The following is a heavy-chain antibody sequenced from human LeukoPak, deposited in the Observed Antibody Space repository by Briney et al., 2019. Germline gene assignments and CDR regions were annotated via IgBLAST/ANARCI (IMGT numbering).Heavy chain of an antibody. D-gene: IGHD4-17*01. V-gene: IGHV3-48*04. Sequence: GGSLRLSCAASGFTFSSYSMNWVRQAPGKGLEWVSYISSSSSTIYYADSVKGRFTISRDNAKNSLYLQMNSLRAEDTAVYYCGRGPYGFFYYYGREVGGQGTTVPVSS. J-gene: IGHJ6*02. CDR1: GFTFSSYS. CDR2: ISSSSSTI. CDR3: GRGPYGFFYYYGREV.